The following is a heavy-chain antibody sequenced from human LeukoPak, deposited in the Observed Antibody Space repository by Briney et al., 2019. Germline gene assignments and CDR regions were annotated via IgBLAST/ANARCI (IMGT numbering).Heavy chain of an antibody. V-gene: IGHV3-30*18. CDR2: ISYDGSNK. J-gene: IGHJ6*02. D-gene: IGHD2-8*01. CDR3: AKVGVWTLYGMDV. CDR1: GFTFSSYG. Sequence: GGSLRLSCAASGFTFSSYGMHWVRQAPGKGLEWVAVISYDGSNKYYADSVKGRFTISRDNSKNTLYLQMNSLRAEDTAVYYCAKVGVWTLYGMDVWGQGTTVTVSS.